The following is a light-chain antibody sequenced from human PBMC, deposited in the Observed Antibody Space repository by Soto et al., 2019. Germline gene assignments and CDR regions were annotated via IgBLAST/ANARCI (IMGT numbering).Light chain of an antibody. J-gene: IGKJ1*01. V-gene: IGKV3-20*01. CDR2: GAS. CDR1: QSVSSSY. Sequence: EIVLTKSPGTLSLSPGKRATLSCRASQSVSSSYLAWYQQKPGQAPRLLIYGASSRATGIPDRFSGSGSGTDFTLTISRLEPEDFAVYYCQQYGSSPWTFGQGTKV. CDR3: QQYGSSPWT.